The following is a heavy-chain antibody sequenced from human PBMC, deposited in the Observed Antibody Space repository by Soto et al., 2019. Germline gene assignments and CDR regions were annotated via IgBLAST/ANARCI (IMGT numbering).Heavy chain of an antibody. V-gene: IGHV3-23*01. J-gene: IGHJ6*02. CDR3: AKDLTEGVYYGMDV. CDR1: GFTFSSYA. CDR2: ITGGAYST. Sequence: PGGSLRLSCAASGFTFSSYAMSWVRQAPGKGLEWVSGITGGAYSTYYADSVKGRFTISRDNSKNTLYLQMNSLAAEDTATYYCAKDLTEGVYYGMDVWGQGTTVTVSS. D-gene: IGHD3-9*01.